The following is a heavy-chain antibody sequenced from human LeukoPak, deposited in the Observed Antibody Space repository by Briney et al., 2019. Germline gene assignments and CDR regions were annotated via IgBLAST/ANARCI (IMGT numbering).Heavy chain of an antibody. CDR3: ARSAPPIPYDILTGYMADAFDI. CDR1: GYTFTSYG. Sequence: ASVKVSCKASGYTFTSYGISWVRQAPGQGLEWMGWISAYNGNTNYAQKLQGRVTMTTDTSTSTAYMELSSLRSEDTAVYYCARSAPPIPYDILTGYMADAFDIWGQGTMVTVSS. CDR2: ISAYNGNT. D-gene: IGHD3-9*01. V-gene: IGHV1-18*01. J-gene: IGHJ3*02.